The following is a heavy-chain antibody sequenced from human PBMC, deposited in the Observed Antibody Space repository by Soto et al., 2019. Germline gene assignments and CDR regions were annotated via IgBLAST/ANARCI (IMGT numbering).Heavy chain of an antibody. CDR1: GFTFSSYS. J-gene: IGHJ4*02. V-gene: IGHV3-21*01. Sequence: GGSLRLSCAASGFTFSSYSMNWVRQAPGKGLEWVSSISSSSSYIYYADSVKGRFTISRDNAKNSLYLQMNSLRAEDTAVYYCAGYYDILTGPSDYWGQGTLVTVSS. D-gene: IGHD3-9*01. CDR3: AGYYDILTGPSDY. CDR2: ISSSSSYI.